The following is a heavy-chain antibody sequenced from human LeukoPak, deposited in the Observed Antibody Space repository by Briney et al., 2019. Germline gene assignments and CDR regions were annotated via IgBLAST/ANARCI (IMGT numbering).Heavy chain of an antibody. J-gene: IGHJ3*02. CDR3: ASPYSSSWHDAFDI. V-gene: IGHV4-4*02. Sequence: SGTLSLTCAVSGGSISSSNWWGWVRQPPGKGLEWIGEIYHSGSTNYNPSLKSRVTISVDKSKNQFSLKLSSVTAADTAVYYCASPYSSSWHDAFDIWGQGTMVTVSS. D-gene: IGHD6-13*01. CDR1: GGSISSSNW. CDR2: IYHSGST.